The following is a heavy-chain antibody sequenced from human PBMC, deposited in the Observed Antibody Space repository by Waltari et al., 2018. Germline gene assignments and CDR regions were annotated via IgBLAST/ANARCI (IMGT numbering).Heavy chain of an antibody. V-gene: IGHV3-23*01. J-gene: IGHJ4*02. D-gene: IGHD3-16*01. CDR2: ISEAGGII. CDR3: ARASGVDY. CDR1: GFTFSSYV. Sequence: EVQLLESGGDLVQPGGSLRLSCVASGFTFSSYVMNWVRQAPGKGLEWVSSISEAGGIINYADSVKGRFTISRDNSKNTLYLQMNSLRAEDTAVYYCARASGVDYWGQGTLVTISS.